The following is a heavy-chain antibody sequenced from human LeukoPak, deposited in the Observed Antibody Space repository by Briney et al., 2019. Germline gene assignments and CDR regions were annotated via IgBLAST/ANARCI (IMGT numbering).Heavy chain of an antibody. CDR1: GFTFSSYW. CDR2: INSDGSST. V-gene: IGHV3-74*01. J-gene: IGHJ6*03. Sequence: HPGGSLRLSCAASGFTFSSYWMHWVRQAPGKGLVWVSRINSDGSSTSYADSVKGRFTISRDNSKNSLYLQMNSLRAEDTALYYCAKDMERGRYSSSWDYMDVWGKGTTVTVSS. D-gene: IGHD6-13*01. CDR3: AKDMERGRYSSSWDYMDV.